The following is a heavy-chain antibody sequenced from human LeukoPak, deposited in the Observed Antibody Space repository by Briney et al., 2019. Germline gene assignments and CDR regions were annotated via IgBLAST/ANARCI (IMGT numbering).Heavy chain of an antibody. CDR2: INHSGST. D-gene: IGHD3-10*01. J-gene: IGHJ6*02. V-gene: IGHV4-34*01. Sequence: SETLSLTCAVYGGSFSGYYWSWIRQPPGKGLEWIGEINHSGSTNYNPSLKSRVTMSVDTSKNQFSLKLSSVTAADTAVYYCARAGSYYYYYGMDVWGQGTTVTVSS. CDR3: ARAGSYYYYYGMDV. CDR1: GGSFSGYY.